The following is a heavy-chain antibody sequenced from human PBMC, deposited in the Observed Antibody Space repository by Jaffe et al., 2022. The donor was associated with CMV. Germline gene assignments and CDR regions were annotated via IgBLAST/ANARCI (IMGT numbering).Heavy chain of an antibody. CDR3: ARARERICSGGSCYSTPYWYYGMDV. D-gene: IGHD2-15*01. V-gene: IGHV1-69*01. J-gene: IGHJ6*02. CDR2: IIPIFGTA. Sequence: QVQLVQSGAEVKKPGSSVKVSCKASGGTFSSYAISWVRQAPGQGLEWMGGIIPIFGTANYAQKFQGRVTITADESTSTAYMELSSLRSEDTAVYYCARARERICSGGSCYSTPYWYYGMDVWGQGTTVTVSS. CDR1: GGTFSSYA.